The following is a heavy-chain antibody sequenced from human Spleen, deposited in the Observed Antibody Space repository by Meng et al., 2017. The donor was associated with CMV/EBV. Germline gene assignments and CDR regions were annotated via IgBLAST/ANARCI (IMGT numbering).Heavy chain of an antibody. Sequence: ASVKVSCKASGYSFTKYGISWVRQAPGQGLEWMGWISGYTGNTNYAQMFQGRVTMTTDTSTSTAYMELSSLRSEDTAVYYCARGAGYHYYYGMDVWGQGTTVTVSS. J-gene: IGHJ6*02. D-gene: IGHD3-9*01. CDR3: ARGAGYHYYYGMDV. CDR1: GYSFTKYG. CDR2: ISGYTGNT. V-gene: IGHV1-18*01.